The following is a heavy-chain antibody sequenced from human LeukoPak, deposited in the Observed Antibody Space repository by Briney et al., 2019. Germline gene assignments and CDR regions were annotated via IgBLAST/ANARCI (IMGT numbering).Heavy chain of an antibody. D-gene: IGHD4-17*01. CDR3: AKYCSGGDYGNIDY. CDR2: ISYDGSNK. J-gene: IGHJ4*02. V-gene: IGHV3-30*18. CDR1: GFTFSSYG. Sequence: GGSLRLSWAASGFTFSSYGMHWVRQAPGKGLEWVAVISYDGSNKYYADSVKGRFTISRDNSKNTLYLQMDSLSAEDTAVYYCAKYCSGGDYGNIDYWGQGTLVTVSS.